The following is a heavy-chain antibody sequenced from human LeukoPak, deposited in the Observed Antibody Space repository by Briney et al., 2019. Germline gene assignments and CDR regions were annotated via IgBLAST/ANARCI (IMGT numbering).Heavy chain of an antibody. CDR1: GFTFSDYY. CDR3: AGAPFVVKGIRFGS. V-gene: IGHV3-11*04. D-gene: IGHD2-15*01. CDR2: ISSSGSTI. Sequence: GGSLRLSCAASGFTFSDYYMSWIRQAPGKGLEWVSYISSSGSTIYYADSVKGRFTISRDNAKNSLYLQMNSLRAEDTAVYYCAGAPFVVKGIRFGSWGQGTQVTGSS. J-gene: IGHJ4*02.